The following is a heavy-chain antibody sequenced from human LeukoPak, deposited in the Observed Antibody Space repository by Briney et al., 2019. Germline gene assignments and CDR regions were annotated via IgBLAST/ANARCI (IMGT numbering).Heavy chain of an antibody. D-gene: IGHD1/OR15-1a*01. V-gene: IGHV1-2*02. CDR2: INPNSGGT. CDR1: GYTFTGYY. Sequence: GATVKVSCKASGYTFTGYYMHWVRQASGQGLDWMGWINPNSGGTNYAQKFQGRVTMTRDTSISTAYMELSRLRSDDTAVYYCTRLLGTWNTFDFWGQGTLVTVSS. J-gene: IGHJ4*02. CDR3: TRLLGTWNTFDF.